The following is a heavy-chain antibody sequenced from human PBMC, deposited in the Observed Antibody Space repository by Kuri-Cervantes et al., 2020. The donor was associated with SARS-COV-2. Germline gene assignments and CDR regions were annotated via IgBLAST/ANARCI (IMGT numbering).Heavy chain of an antibody. D-gene: IGHD4-11*01. Sequence: GSLRLSCTVSGGSISSYYWSWIRQPPGKGLEWIGYIYYSGSTNYNPPLKSRVTISVDTSKNQFSLKLSSVTAADTAVYYCARGGGYSNLGYYFDYWGQGTLVTVSS. V-gene: IGHV4-59*01. CDR3: ARGGGYSNLGYYFDY. J-gene: IGHJ4*02. CDR1: GGSISSYY. CDR2: IYYSGST.